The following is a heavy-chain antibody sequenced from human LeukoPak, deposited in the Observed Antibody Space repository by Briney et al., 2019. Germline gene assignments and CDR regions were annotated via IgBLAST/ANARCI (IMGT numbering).Heavy chain of an antibody. V-gene: IGHV4-4*07. CDR2: LYTSGGT. CDR3: ARVEGYCTSGSCYLDWFDP. J-gene: IGHJ5*02. Sequence: SETLSLTCTVSGGSISSYYWSWIRQPAGKGLEWIGRLYTSGGTNYNPSLKSRVTMSVDTSKNQFSLKLSSVTAADTAVYYCARVEGYCTSGSCYLDWFDPWGQGTLVTVSS. D-gene: IGHD2-15*01. CDR1: GGSISSYY.